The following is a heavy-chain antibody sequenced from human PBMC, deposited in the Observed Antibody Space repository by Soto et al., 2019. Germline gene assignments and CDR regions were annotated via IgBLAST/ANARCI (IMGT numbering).Heavy chain of an antibody. V-gene: IGHV5-51*01. CDR1: GYSFTSYW. Sequence: RGESLKISGKGSGYSFTSYWIGWVRQMPGKGLEWMGIIYPGDSDTRYSPSFQGQVTISADKSISTAYLQWSSLKASDTAMYYCARLVAQLWFAKGGMDVWGQGTTVTDAS. CDR3: ARLVAQLWFAKGGMDV. D-gene: IGHD5-18*01. CDR2: IYPGDSDT. J-gene: IGHJ6*02.